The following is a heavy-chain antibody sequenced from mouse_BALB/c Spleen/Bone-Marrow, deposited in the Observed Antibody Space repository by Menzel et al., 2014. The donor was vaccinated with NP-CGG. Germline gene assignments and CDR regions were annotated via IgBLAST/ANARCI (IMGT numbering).Heavy chain of an antibody. J-gene: IGHJ3*01. CDR2: INPYNGGT. V-gene: IGHV1-18*01. Sequence: VQLQQSGPELVRPGASVKISCKGSGYSFTGYTMNWVKQSHGKNLEWIGLINPYNGGTSYNQKFKGKATLTVDKSSSTAYMEILSLTSEDSAVYYCAREVIYYDYAGFAYWGQGTLVTVSA. D-gene: IGHD2-4*01. CDR3: AREVIYYDYAGFAY. CDR1: GYSFTGYT.